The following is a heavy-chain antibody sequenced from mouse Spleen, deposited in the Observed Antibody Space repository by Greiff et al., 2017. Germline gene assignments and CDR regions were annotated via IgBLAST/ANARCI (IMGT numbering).Heavy chain of an antibody. CDR3: ARSTTAFYAMDN. J-gene: IGHJ4*01. CDR2: IHPTSGTT. CDR1: GYTFTSYW. Sequence: QVQLQQPGAELVKPGASVKLSCKASGYTFTSYWMHWVKQRPGQGLEWIGMIHPTSGTTNYNEKFKSKATLTVDKSSTTAYMQLTSLTSEDSAVYYCARSTTAFYAMDNWGQGTSVTVSS. D-gene: IGHD1-2*01. V-gene: IGHV1-64*01.